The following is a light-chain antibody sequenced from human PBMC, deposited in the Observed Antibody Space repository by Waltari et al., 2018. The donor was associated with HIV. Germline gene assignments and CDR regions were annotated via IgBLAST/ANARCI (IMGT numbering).Light chain of an antibody. CDR2: AAS. CDR1: QGISNY. J-gene: IGKJ3*01. V-gene: IGKV1-9*01. CDR3: QQLNSYPFS. Sequence: IPVTQSTASLSESLGDRVPRTCRASQGISNYLAWYQQKPGKAPHLLVYAASTLQSGVPSRFSGSGSGTEFTLTISSLQPEDFATYYCQQLNSYPFSFGPGTKVDIK.